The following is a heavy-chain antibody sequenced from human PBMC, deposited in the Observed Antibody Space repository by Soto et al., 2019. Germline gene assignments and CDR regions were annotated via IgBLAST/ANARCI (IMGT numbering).Heavy chain of an antibody. CDR1: GFSPTTSGVG. CDR3: AHSPCSGGTCYLFDH. Sequence: QITLKESGPTLVKPTQTLTLTCTVSGFSPTTSGVGVGWIRQPPGKAPEWLALIYWDGIERYSPSLRSRLTITMDTSKNQVVLTMTTMDPVDTATYYCAHSPCSGGTCYLFDHWGQGTPVIVSS. V-gene: IGHV2-5*02. D-gene: IGHD2-15*01. J-gene: IGHJ4*02. CDR2: IYWDGIE.